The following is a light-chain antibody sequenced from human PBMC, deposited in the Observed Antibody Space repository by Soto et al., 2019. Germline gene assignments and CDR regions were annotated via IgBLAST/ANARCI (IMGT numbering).Light chain of an antibody. V-gene: IGKV3-20*01. J-gene: IGKJ4*01. CDR2: GAS. Sequence: EIVLTQSPGTLSLSPGERATLSCRSSQSVDINFFAWYQQKRGQPPRLLIYGASSRAAGIPDRFTGSGSETDFSRTISRLEPEDFAVYYCQHFGGSSLTFGGGTKVEIK. CDR1: QSVDINF. CDR3: QHFGGSSLT.